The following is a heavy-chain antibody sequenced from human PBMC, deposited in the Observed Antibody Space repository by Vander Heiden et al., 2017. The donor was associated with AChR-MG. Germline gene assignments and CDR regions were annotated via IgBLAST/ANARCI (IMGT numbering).Heavy chain of an antibody. CDR3: TRAMAELDY. CDR2: ISSSSSFI. V-gene: IGHV3-21*01. D-gene: IGHD3-10*01. J-gene: IGHJ4*02. CDR1: GFTFSSYS. Sequence: EVQLVESGGGLVKPGGSLGLPCAASGFTFSSYSMNWVRQAPGKGLEWVSSISSSSSFIYYADSVKGRFTISRDNAKNSLYLQMNSLRAEDTAVYYCTRAMAELDYLGQGTLVTVSS.